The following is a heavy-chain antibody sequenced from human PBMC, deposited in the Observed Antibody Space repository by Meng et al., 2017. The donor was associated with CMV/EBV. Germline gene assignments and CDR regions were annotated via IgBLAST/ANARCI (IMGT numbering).Heavy chain of an antibody. J-gene: IGHJ5*02. V-gene: IGHV4-31*02. CDR3: ARDTMVRGGVWFDP. CDR2: IYYSGST. CDR1: GGSFSSGGYY. Sequence: GGSFSSGGYYWSWIRQHPGKGLEWIGYIYYSGSTYYNPSLKSRVTISVDTSKNQFSLKLSSVTAADTAVYYCARDTMVRGGVWFDPWGQGTLVTVSS. D-gene: IGHD3-10*01.